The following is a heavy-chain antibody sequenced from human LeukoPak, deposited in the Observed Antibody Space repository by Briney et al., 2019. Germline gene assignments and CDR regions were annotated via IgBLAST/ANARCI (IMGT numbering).Heavy chain of an antibody. CDR1: GLTFSRYS. V-gene: IGHV3-7*01. D-gene: IGHD5-18*01. Sequence: GSLRLSCAVSGLTFSRYSMSWVRQAPGKGLEWVAYIKQDGSEKYYVGSVKGRFTISRDNAKNTLDLQMNSLKVDDTAVYYCATGHSYGYDYWGQGILVTVSS. J-gene: IGHJ4*02. CDR3: ATGHSYGYDY. CDR2: IKQDGSEK.